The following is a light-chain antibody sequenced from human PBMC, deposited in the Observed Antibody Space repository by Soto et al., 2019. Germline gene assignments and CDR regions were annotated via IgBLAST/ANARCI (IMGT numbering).Light chain of an antibody. CDR1: QGIGNA. Sequence: AIQMTQSPSSLSASVADGFTISCLASQGIGNALGWYQQKPGKPPKVLIYGASNLQSGVPPRFSGSGSGTDFTLTISSLQPDDFATYYCQHYNSYSEAFGQGTKVDIK. J-gene: IGKJ1*01. CDR3: QHYNSYSEA. V-gene: IGKV1-6*01. CDR2: GAS.